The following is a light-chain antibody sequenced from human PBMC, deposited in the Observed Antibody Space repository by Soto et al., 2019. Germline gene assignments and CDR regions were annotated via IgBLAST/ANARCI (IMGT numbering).Light chain of an antibody. CDR3: QQYKSYTLS. Sequence: IQIPPSPSPLSASVGASFTITSRASQSISSWLALYQEKPGKATNLLIYMSSTLERGGGFRFSGSGSGTEFALTISSVQPDDFATYYCQQYKSYTLSFGGGTKVDIK. V-gene: IGKV1-5*03. CDR2: MSS. J-gene: IGKJ4*01. CDR1: QSISSW.